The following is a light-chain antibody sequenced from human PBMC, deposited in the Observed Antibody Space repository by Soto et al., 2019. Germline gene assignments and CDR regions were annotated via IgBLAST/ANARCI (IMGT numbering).Light chain of an antibody. CDR2: GAS. CDR3: QQSYSTPIT. J-gene: IGKJ5*01. CDR1: QSGRSN. V-gene: IGKV3-15*01. Sequence: EIVLTPSPGTLSLSPGYRATLSCTASQSGRSNCARNQQNPGQPPRLRIYGASTRATGIPARLSGSGSGPDFTPTISSPQPEDFATYYCQQSYSTPITFGQGTRLEI.